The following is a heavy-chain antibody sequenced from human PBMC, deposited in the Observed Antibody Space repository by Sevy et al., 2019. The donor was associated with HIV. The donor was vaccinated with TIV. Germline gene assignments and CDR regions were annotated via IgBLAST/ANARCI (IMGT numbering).Heavy chain of an antibody. D-gene: IGHD2-21*01. CDR1: GFTFDEYS. V-gene: IGHV3-43*01. CDR3: AKEERAGDSYYFDY. J-gene: IGHJ4*02. CDR2: ITYNGGST. Sequence: GGSLRLSCAASGFTFDEYSMHWVRQAPGKGLEWVSVITYNGGSTYSADSVKGRFTISRDNRKNSLYLQMNSLRTEDTALYYCAKEERAGDSYYFDYWGQGILVTVSS.